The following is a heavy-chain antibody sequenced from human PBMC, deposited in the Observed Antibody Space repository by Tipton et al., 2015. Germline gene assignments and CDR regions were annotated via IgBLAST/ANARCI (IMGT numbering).Heavy chain of an antibody. Sequence: LRLSCTVSGGSFSSGVHSWNWVRQPPGKGLEWLGNIYDSGSTSYNPALKSRVTISVDRSRRKYFLRLTSVTAADSAVYFCARGGLDGFQVWGQGTPVTVSS. J-gene: IGHJ1*01. CDR1: GGSFSSGVHS. CDR2: IYDSGST. CDR3: ARGGLDGFQV. V-gene: IGHV4-30-2*01. D-gene: IGHD3/OR15-3a*01.